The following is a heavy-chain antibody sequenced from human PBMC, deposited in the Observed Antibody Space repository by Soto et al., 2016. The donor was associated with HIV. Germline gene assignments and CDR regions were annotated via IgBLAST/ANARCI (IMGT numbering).Heavy chain of an antibody. CDR3: ARDHSRSGYNPFDY. Sequence: QVQLVQSGAEVKKPGASVKVSCKASGYTFTGYHMHWVRQAPGQGLEWMGWINPNSGGTNYAQKFQGRVTMTRDTSISTAYMELSRLRSDDTALYYCARDHSRSGYNPFDYWGQGILVTVSS. CDR1: GYTFTGYH. D-gene: IGHD5-12*01. CDR2: INPNSGGT. V-gene: IGHV1-2*02. J-gene: IGHJ4*02.